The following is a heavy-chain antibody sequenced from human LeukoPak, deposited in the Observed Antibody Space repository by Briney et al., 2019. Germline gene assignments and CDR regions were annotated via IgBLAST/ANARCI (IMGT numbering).Heavy chain of an antibody. CDR1: GQSLSGYY. CDR2: INNSRST. D-gene: IGHD3-22*01. CDR3: ARRRLNIIVVTKGRVFDI. V-gene: IGHV4-34*01. J-gene: IGHJ3*02. Sequence: SETLSLTCAVYGQSLSGYYGGWGRQPRGKGLEWDGEINNSRSTNYTPSLKRRDTISVDTSKNQFSLKLSSVTAADTAVYYCARRRLNIIVVTKGRVFDIWGQGTMVTVSS.